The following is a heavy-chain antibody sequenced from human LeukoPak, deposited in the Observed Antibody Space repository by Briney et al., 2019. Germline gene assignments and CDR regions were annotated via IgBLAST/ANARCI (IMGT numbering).Heavy chain of an antibody. CDR3: ARVYEGARVRGVDYYMDV. Sequence: GGSLRLSCAASGFTFSSYGMHWVRQAPGKGLEWVAFIRYDGSNKYYADSVKGRFTISRDNSKNTLYLQMNSLRAEDTAVYYCARVYEGARVRGVDYYMDVWGKGTTVTISS. CDR1: GFTFSSYG. V-gene: IGHV3-30*02. D-gene: IGHD3-10*01. J-gene: IGHJ6*03. CDR2: IRYDGSNK.